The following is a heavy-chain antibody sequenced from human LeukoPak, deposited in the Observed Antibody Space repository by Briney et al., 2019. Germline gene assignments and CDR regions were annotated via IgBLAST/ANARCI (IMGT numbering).Heavy chain of an antibody. CDR2: ITTGGDDL. J-gene: IGHJ5*02. Sequence: WGSLRLSCAASGFTFSSYSLTWVRQAPGKGLEWVSSITTGGDDLYYSDSVKGRFTISRDNAKNSLFLQMNNLRAEDTAVYYCARKQWLNSWGQGTRVIVSS. V-gene: IGHV3-21*01. D-gene: IGHD6-19*01. CDR3: ARKQWLNS. CDR1: GFTFSSYS.